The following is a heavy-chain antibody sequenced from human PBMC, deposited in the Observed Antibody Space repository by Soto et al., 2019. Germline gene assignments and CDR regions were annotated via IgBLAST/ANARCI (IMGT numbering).Heavy chain of an antibody. D-gene: IGHD6-19*01. Sequence: QVQLQESGPGLVKPSETLSLTCTVSGDSISSYYWSWIRQPPGKGLEWIGYIYYSGSTHYNPSLKSRVTLSVDTSKNQFSLKLSSVTSADTAVYYCASLLAGYSSGWYYFDYWGQGALVTVSS. CDR1: GDSISSYY. J-gene: IGHJ4*02. CDR3: ASLLAGYSSGWYYFDY. V-gene: IGHV4-59*01. CDR2: IYYSGST.